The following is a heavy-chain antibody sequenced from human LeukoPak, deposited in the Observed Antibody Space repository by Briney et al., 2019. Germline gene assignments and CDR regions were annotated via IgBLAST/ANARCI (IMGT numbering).Heavy chain of an antibody. J-gene: IGHJ4*02. V-gene: IGHV3-21*01. CDR2: ISSSSSYI. D-gene: IGHD6-19*01. CDR3: AGNPGYSSGWYMGPDY. Sequence: KCVGHGAGQIIKKNSSISSSSSYIYYADSVKGRFTISRDNAKNSLYLQMNSLRAEDTAVYYCAGNPGYSSGWYMGPDYWGQGTLVTVSS.